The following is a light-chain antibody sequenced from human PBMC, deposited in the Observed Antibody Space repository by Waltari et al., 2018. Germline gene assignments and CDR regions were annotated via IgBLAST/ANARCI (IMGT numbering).Light chain of an antibody. CDR3: SSCTSGSTRV. J-gene: IGLJ1*01. CDR2: EVS. Sequence: QSALTPPASVSGSPGQSLTISCTGSRSDGGGGYTCVSWYQPHPGKAPKLLIYEVSNRPSGVSNRFSASTSGNTASLTISGLQAEDEADYYCSSCTSGSTRVFGTGTTVTVL. CDR1: RSDGGGGYTC. V-gene: IGLV2-14*01.